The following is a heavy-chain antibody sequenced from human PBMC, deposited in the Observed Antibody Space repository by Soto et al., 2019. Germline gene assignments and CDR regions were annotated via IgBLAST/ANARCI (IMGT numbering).Heavy chain of an antibody. V-gene: IGHV1-69*12. CDR2: IIPIFGTA. D-gene: IGHD3-9*01. J-gene: IGHJ3*02. Sequence: QVQLVQSGAEVKKPGSSVKVSCKASGGTFSSYAISWVRQAPGQGLEWMGGIIPIFGTANYAKKFQGRVTITADESTSTADMELSSLRSEDTAVYYCARIPHHYYESLTGPNHAFDIWGQGTMVTVSS. CDR3: ARIPHHYYESLTGPNHAFDI. CDR1: GGTFSSYA.